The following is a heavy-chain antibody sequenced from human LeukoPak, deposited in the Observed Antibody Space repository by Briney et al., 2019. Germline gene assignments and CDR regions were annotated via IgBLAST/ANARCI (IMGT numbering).Heavy chain of an antibody. CDR2: IYYSGST. CDR1: GFTVSSNY. Sequence: GSLRLSCAASGFTVSSNYMSWIRQPPGKGLEWIGYIYYSGSTNYNPSLKSRVTISVDTSKNQFSLKLSSVTAADTAVYYCARDRRTIGFDYWGQGTLVTVSS. D-gene: IGHD4/OR15-4a*01. J-gene: IGHJ4*02. V-gene: IGHV4-59*02. CDR3: ARDRRTIGFDY.